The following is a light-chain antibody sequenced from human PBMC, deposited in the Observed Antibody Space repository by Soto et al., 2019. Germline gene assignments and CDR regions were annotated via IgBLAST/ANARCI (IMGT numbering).Light chain of an antibody. CDR1: QSVSSSY. V-gene: IGKV3-15*01. Sequence: EIVLTQSPGTLSLSPGERATLSCMASQSVSSSYLAWYQQKPGQAPRLLIYGASTRATGIPARFSGSGSGTEFTLTISSLQSEDFAVYYCQQYNNWPLWTFGQGTKVDIK. J-gene: IGKJ1*01. CDR3: QQYNNWPLWT. CDR2: GAS.